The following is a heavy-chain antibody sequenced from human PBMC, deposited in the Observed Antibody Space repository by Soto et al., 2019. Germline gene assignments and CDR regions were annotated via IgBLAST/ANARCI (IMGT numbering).Heavy chain of an antibody. CDR2: ISSSSSYI. J-gene: IGHJ4*02. CDR1: GFTFSSYS. CDR3: ARSPSWLVLDY. Sequence: LGGSLRLSCAASGFTFSSYSMNWVRQAPGKGLEWVSSISSSSSYIYYADSVKGRFTISRDDAKNSLYLQMNSLRAEDTAVYYCARSPSWLVLDYWGQGTLVTVSS. V-gene: IGHV3-21*01. D-gene: IGHD6-19*01.